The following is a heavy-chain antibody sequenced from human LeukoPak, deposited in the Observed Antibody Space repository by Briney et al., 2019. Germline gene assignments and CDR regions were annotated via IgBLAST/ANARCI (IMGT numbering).Heavy chain of an antibody. D-gene: IGHD3-10*01. V-gene: IGHV4-34*01. Sequence: SEALSLTCAVYGGSFSGYYWSWIRQPPGKGLEWIGEINHSGSTNYNPSLKSRVTISVDTSKNQFSLKLSSVTAADTAVYYCARVGRDYYGSGSYFLGYWGQGTLVTVSS. CDR1: GGSFSGYY. CDR3: ARVGRDYYGSGSYFLGY. CDR2: INHSGST. J-gene: IGHJ4*02.